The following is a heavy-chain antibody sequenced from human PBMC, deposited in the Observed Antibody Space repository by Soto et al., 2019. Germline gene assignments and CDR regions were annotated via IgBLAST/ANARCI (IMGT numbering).Heavy chain of an antibody. J-gene: IGHJ4*02. CDR3: AHAGDYDLLTFDH. D-gene: IGHD4-17*01. Sequence: SGPTLVNPTETLTLTCDFSGFCLSTYHMGVAWIRQPPGKALEWLALIYWDDDKRYSPSLKDRLAISKGTSTNQVVLTITNMDPGDTATYFCAHAGDYDLLTFDHWGPGTLVTVSS. CDR2: IYWDDDK. CDR1: GFCLSTYHMG. V-gene: IGHV2-5*02.